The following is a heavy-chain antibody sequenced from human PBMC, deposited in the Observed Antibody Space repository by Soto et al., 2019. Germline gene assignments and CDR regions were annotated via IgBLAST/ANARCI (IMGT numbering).Heavy chain of an antibody. Sequence: SETLSLTCTVSGGSISNSYWNWIRQPPGQGLEWIGYIYYSGSTKYNPSLKSRVTISVDTSKNQLSLKLISVTAADTAVYYCARDPSFLVLEDKYYFGMDVWGQGTTVTVS. CDR1: GGSISNSY. V-gene: IGHV4-59*01. CDR2: IYYSGST. CDR3: ARDPSFLVLEDKYYFGMDV. J-gene: IGHJ6*02. D-gene: IGHD1-1*01.